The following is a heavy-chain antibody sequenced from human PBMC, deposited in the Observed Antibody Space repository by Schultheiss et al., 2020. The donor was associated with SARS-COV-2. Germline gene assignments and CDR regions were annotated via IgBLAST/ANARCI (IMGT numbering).Heavy chain of an antibody. V-gene: IGHV4-31*03. CDR1: GGSISSGGYY. Sequence: SETLSLTCTVSGGSISSGGYYWSWIRQLPGKGLEWIGYIYYSGSTYYNPSLKSRLTISVDTSTNQFSLKLSSVTAADTAVYYCARGLGAVTTENDGVDVWGQGTLVTVSS. D-gene: IGHD4-17*01. J-gene: IGHJ4*02. CDR3: ARGLGAVTTENDGVDV. CDR2: IYYSGST.